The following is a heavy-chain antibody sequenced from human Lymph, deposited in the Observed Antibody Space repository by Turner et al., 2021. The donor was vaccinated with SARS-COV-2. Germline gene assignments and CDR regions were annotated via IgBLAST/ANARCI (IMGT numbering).Heavy chain of an antibody. D-gene: IGHD1-26*01. CDR2: MNPNSGNT. CDR3: ARGRYSGGGMDV. J-gene: IGHJ6*02. CDR1: GYTFTSYD. V-gene: IGHV1-8*01. Sequence: QVQLVQSGAEVKKHGASVKVSCKASGYTFTSYDINWVRQATGQGREWMGVMNPNSGNTGYAQQCQGRVTMTRNTSISTAYMELITLRSEDTSVYYCARGRYSGGGMDVWGQGTTVTVSS.